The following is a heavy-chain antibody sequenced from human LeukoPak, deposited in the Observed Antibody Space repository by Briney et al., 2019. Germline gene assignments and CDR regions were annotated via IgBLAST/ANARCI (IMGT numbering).Heavy chain of an antibody. D-gene: IGHD6-13*01. Sequence: GGSLRLSCAASGFTFSSNGMHWVRQAPGKGLEWVAVIWYDGSNKYYADSVKGRFTISRDNAKNSLYLQMNSLRAEDTAVYYCARDSAIAAAGTMKFDPWGQGTLVTVSS. CDR2: IWYDGSNK. J-gene: IGHJ5*02. CDR3: ARDSAIAAAGTMKFDP. V-gene: IGHV3-33*01. CDR1: GFTFSSNG.